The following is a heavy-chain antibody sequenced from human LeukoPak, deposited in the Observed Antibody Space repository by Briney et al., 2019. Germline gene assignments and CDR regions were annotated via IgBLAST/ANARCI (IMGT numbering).Heavy chain of an antibody. CDR2: INPNSGGT. CDR1: GYTFTGYY. Sequence: GASVKVSCKASGYTFTGYYMHWVRQAPGQGLEWMGWINPNSGGTNYAQKVQGRVTMTRETSISTAYMELSRPRSDDTAVYYCARSDDAFDIWGQGTMVTVSS. J-gene: IGHJ3*02. CDR3: ARSDDAFDI. V-gene: IGHV1-2*02.